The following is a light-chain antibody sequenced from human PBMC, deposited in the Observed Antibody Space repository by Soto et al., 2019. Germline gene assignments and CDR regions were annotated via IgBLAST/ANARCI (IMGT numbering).Light chain of an antibody. CDR3: QQRNDWPPIFT. J-gene: IGKJ3*01. CDR2: ATS. Sequence: EIVLTQSPGTLSLSPGETATLSCRASQTVNSDYLAWFQQRPGQAPRLLIFATSRRATDIPDRFSGSGSGTDFTLAIRRLEPEDFAVYYCQQRNDWPPIFTFGPGTKVEIK. V-gene: IGKV3D-20*02. CDR1: QTVNSDY.